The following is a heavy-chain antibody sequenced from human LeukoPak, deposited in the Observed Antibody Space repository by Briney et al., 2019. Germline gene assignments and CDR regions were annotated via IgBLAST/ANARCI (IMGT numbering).Heavy chain of an antibody. V-gene: IGHV3-30-3*01. CDR1: GFTFSNYA. J-gene: IGHJ4*02. CDR3: ATDLRYGNNFFFQH. CDR2: TSYDGSNN. Sequence: PGRSLRLSCAASGFTFSNYAMHWVRQAPGKGLDWVAVTSYDGSNNYYAESVKGRFTISRDNSKNTLYLQMNSLQTDDTAVYYCATDLRYGNNFFFQHWGQGILVTVSS. D-gene: IGHD5-18*01.